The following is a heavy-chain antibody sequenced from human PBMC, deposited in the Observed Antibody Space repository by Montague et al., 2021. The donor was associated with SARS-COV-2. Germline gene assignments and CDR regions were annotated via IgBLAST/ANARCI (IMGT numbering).Heavy chain of an antibody. J-gene: IGHJ4*02. CDR1: GYSISSGYY. CDR2: IYHSGST. D-gene: IGHD3-3*01. V-gene: IGHV4-38-2*02. CDR3: ARDVRYYDFWSGRAQTSPDY. Sequence: ETLSLTCTVSGYSISSGYYWGWIRQPPGKGLEWIGSIYHSGSTYYNPSLKSRVTISVDTPKNQFSLKLSSVTAADAAVYYCARDVRYYDFWSGRAQTSPDYWGQGTLVTASS.